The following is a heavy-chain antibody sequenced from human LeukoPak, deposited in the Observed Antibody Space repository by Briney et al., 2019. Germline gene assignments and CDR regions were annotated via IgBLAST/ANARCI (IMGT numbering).Heavy chain of an antibody. Sequence: PSETLSLTCTVSGGSLSDYYWSWIRQPAGKGLEWIGRIYTTGSTDYNPSLKSRVTMSVDTSKNQFSLKLSSVTAADTAVYCARGPPPDFDCWGQGTLVTVSS. CDR1: GGSLSDYY. J-gene: IGHJ4*02. V-gene: IGHV4-4*07. CDR2: IYTTGST. CDR3: ARGPPPDFDC.